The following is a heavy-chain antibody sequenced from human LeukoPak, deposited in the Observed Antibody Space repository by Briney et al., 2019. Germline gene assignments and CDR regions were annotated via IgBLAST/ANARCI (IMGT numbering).Heavy chain of an antibody. CDR3: ATHGRFYDSSGFVPDYYMDV. CDR1: GGTFSSYA. D-gene: IGHD3-22*01. J-gene: IGHJ6*03. V-gene: IGHV1-69*05. CDR2: IIPIFGTA. Sequence: ASVKVSCKASGGTFSSYAISWVRQAPGQGLEWMGGIIPIFGTANYAQKFQGRVTITTDESTSTAYMELSSLRSGDTAVYYCATHGRFYDSSGFVPDYYMDVWGKGTTVTVSS.